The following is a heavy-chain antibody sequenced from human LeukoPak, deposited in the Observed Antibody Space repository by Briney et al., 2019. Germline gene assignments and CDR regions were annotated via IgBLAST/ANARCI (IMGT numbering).Heavy chain of an antibody. D-gene: IGHD3-22*01. CDR3: ARGGSSFGSSVYLHY. CDR2: ARYKANSHST. J-gene: IGHJ4*02. V-gene: IGHV3-72*01. Sequence: PWGSLRLSCAASGFTFSDYYMDWVRQAPGKGLEWVGRARYKANSHSTEYAASVKGRFTISRDDSENSLFLQMNSLKTEDTAVYFCARGGSSFGSSVYLHYWGQGTLFT. CDR1: GFTFSDYY.